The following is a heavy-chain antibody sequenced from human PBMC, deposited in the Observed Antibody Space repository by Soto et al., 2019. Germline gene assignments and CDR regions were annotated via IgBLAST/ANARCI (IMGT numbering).Heavy chain of an antibody. CDR2: ISAYNGNT. Sequence: ASVKVSCKASGYTFTNYGITWVRQAPGQGLEWMGWISAYNGNTNYAQKPQGRVTMTTDTSTSTAYMELRSLRSDDTAVYYCARSSIRAYYYDSSGYYEDYWGQGTLVTVSS. D-gene: IGHD3-22*01. V-gene: IGHV1-18*01. CDR3: ARSSIRAYYYDSSGYYEDY. CDR1: GYTFTNYG. J-gene: IGHJ4*02.